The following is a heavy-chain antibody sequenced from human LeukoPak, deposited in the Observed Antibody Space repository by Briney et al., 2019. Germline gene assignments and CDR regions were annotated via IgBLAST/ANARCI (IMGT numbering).Heavy chain of an antibody. J-gene: IGHJ6*02. CDR3: AKGPPYCGGDRYNYHYGMDV. CDR1: RFTFSTYA. V-gene: IGHV3-23*01. D-gene: IGHD2-21*02. Sequence: PGGSLRLSCAASRFTFSTYAMSWVRQAPGKGLEWISAISGSGGSTYYADSVKGRFTISRDNSKNTLYLQMNSLRAEDTAVYYCAKGPPYCGGDRYNYHYGMDVWGQGTTVTVSS. CDR2: ISGSGGST.